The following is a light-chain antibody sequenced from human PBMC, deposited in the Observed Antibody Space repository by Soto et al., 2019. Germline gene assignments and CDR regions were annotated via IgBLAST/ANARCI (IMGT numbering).Light chain of an antibody. CDR3: QQRSNWPLS. J-gene: IGKJ4*01. Sequence: EIVLTQSPATLSLSPGERATSSCRASQSVRSYLAWYQQKIGQAPRLLIYDASNRATGIPARFSGSGSGTDFTLTISSLEPEDFAVYYCQQRSNWPLSFGGGTKVEIK. CDR1: QSVRSY. V-gene: IGKV3-11*01. CDR2: DAS.